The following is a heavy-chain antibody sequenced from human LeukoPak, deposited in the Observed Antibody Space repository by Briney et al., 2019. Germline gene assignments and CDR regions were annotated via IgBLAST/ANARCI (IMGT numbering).Heavy chain of an antibody. Sequence: SETLSLTCTVSGGSISSSSYYWGWIRQPPGKGLEWIGSIYYSGSTNYNPSLKSRVTISVDTSKNQFSLKLSSVTAADTAVYYCARGRGQWLVRESHAFDIWGQGTMVTVSS. CDR3: ARGRGQWLVRESHAFDI. CDR2: IYYSGST. D-gene: IGHD6-19*01. V-gene: IGHV4-39*07. CDR1: GGSISSSSYY. J-gene: IGHJ3*02.